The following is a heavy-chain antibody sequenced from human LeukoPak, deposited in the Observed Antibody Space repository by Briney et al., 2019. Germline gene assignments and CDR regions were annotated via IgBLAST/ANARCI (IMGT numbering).Heavy chain of an antibody. V-gene: IGHV3-23*01. CDR2: ISGSGGST. Sequence: PGGSLRLSCAASGFTFSSYAMSWVRQAPGKGLEWVSAISGSGGSTYYADSVKGRFTISRDNSKNTLYLQMNSLRAEDTAVYYCAKMLDPVVVVQPVDYWGQGTLVTVSS. CDR3: AKMLDPVVVVQPVDY. CDR1: GFTFSSYA. J-gene: IGHJ4*02. D-gene: IGHD2-15*01.